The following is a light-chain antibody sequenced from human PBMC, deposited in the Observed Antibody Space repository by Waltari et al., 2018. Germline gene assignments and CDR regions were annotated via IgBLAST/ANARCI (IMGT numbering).Light chain of an antibody. Sequence: ELVLTQSPGTLPLSPGERATLSCRASQSVSSSYLAWYQHKPGQAPRLLIYGASSSATGIPDRFSGSGSGTDFTLTISRLEPEDFAVYYCQQYGSSPTFGQGTKLEIK. CDR1: QSVSSSY. V-gene: IGKV3-20*01. CDR2: GAS. CDR3: QQYGSSPT. J-gene: IGKJ2*01.